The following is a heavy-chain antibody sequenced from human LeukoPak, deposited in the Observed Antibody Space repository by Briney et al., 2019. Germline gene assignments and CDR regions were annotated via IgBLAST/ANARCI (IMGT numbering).Heavy chain of an antibody. J-gene: IGHJ6*02. CDR3: ARDPAYGDYGYYYYGMDV. D-gene: IGHD4-17*01. CDR1: GFTFSSYA. V-gene: IGHV3-30-3*01. Sequence: PGWSLRLSCAASGFTFSSYAMHWVRQAPGKGLEWVAVISYDGSNKYYADSVKGRFTISRDNSKNSLYLQMNSLRAEDTAVYYCARDPAYGDYGYYYYGMDVWGQGTTVTVSS. CDR2: ISYDGSNK.